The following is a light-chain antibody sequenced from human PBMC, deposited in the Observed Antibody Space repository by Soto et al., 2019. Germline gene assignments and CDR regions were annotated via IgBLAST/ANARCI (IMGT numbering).Light chain of an antibody. CDR2: GAS. J-gene: IGKJ2*01. V-gene: IGKV3-15*01. Sequence: EIVMTQSPATLSVSPGERATLSCRASQSVSSNLAWYQQKPGQAPRLLIYGASTRATGIPARFRGSGSGTEFTLTIGSLQSEDFAFYYCQQYNDWPPYTFGQGTKLEIK. CDR3: QQYNDWPPYT. CDR1: QSVSSN.